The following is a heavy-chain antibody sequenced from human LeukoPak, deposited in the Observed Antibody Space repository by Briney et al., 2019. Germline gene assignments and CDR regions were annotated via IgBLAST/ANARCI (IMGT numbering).Heavy chain of an antibody. V-gene: IGHV4-59*02. J-gene: IGHJ4*02. CDR3: VRSDDFWSGYYGY. D-gene: IGHD3-3*01. CDR1: GFLVNTNY. CDR2: IFYSGST. Sequence: GSLRLSCAASGFLVNTNYMTWVRQAPGRGLEWIGYIFYSGSTNYNPSLKSRVTISVDTSKNQFSLKLSSVTAADTAVYYCVRSDDFWSGYYGYWGQGTPVTVSS.